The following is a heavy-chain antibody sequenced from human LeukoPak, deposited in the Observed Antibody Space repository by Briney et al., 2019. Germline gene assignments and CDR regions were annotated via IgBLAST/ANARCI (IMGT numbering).Heavy chain of an antibody. CDR3: ARRGPYFDY. Sequence: GGSPRLSCTASGFIFSNHGMNWVRQAPGKGLEWISYISSTSADIYYVDSMKGRFTISRDNAKNYLYLQMNSLRAADTAIYYCARRGPYFDYWGQGKLVTVSS. V-gene: IGHV3-21*05. CDR2: ISSTSADI. D-gene: IGHD3-10*01. J-gene: IGHJ4*02. CDR1: GFIFSNHG.